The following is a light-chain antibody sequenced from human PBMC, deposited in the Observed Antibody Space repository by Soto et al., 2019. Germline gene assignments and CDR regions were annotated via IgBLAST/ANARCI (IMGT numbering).Light chain of an antibody. CDR1: SGDVGAYDR. J-gene: IGLJ3*02. CDR2: DVT. V-gene: IGLV2-11*01. CDR3: CSHAGGSSWV. Sequence: QSALTQPRSVSGSPGQSVTISCTGTSGDVGAYDRVSWYQHHPTKAPKLIIYDVTNRPSGVPYRFSGSKSGSTASLTISGLQAEDEADYSCCSHAGGSSWVFGGGTKLTV.